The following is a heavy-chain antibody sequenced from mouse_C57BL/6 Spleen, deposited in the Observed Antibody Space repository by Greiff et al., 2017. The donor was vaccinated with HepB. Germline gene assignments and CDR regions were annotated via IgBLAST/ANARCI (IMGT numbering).Heavy chain of an antibody. J-gene: IGHJ1*03. CDR3: ARDRGYGSIWYFDV. Sequence: EVQLVESGPGMVKPSQSLSLTCTVTGYSITSGYDWHWIRHFPGNKLEWMGYISYSGSTNYNPSLKSRISITHDTSKNHFFLKLNSVTTEDTATYYCARDRGYGSIWYFDVWGTGTTVTVSS. CDR1: GYSITSGYD. V-gene: IGHV3-1*01. CDR2: ISYSGST. D-gene: IGHD1-1*01.